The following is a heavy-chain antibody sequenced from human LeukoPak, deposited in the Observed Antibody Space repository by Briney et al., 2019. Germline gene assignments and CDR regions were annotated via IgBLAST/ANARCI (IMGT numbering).Heavy chain of an antibody. J-gene: IGHJ4*02. V-gene: IGHV4-39*01. D-gene: IGHD3-3*01. CDR3: ARGRITIFGVVIGCFDY. CDR1: GGSISSSSYY. Sequence: SETLSLTCTVSGGSISSSSYYWGWIRQPPGKGLEWIGSIYYSGSTYYNPSLKSRVTISVDTFKNQFSLKLSSVTAADTAVYYCARGRITIFGVVIGCFDYWGQGTLVTVSS. CDR2: IYYSGST.